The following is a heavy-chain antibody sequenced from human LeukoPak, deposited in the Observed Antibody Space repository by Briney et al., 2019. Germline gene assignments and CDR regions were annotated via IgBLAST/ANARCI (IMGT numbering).Heavy chain of an antibody. CDR1: GFTFSSYA. CDR2: ISSNGGST. V-gene: IGHV3-64*01. Sequence: GGSLRLSCAASGFTFSSYAMHWVRQAPGKGLEYVSAISSNGGSTYYANSVRGRFTISRDNSKNTLYLQMGSLRAEDMAVYYCARDGIAGAPTYYFDYWGQGTLVTVSS. J-gene: IGHJ4*02. CDR3: ARDGIAGAPTYYFDY. D-gene: IGHD6-19*01.